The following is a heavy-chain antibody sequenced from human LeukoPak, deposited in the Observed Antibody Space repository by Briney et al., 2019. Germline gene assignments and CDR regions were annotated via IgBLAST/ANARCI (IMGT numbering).Heavy chain of an antibody. CDR3: ARRAAGIFPPIDY. V-gene: IGHV1-18*04. CDR2: ISAYNGNT. J-gene: IGHJ4*02. Sequence: GASVKVSCKASGYTFTGYYMHWVRQAPGQGLEWMGWISAYNGNTNYAQKLQGRVTMTTDTSTSTAYMELRSLRSDDTAVYYCARRAAGIFPPIDYWGQGTLVTVSS. CDR1: GYTFTGYY. D-gene: IGHD6-13*01.